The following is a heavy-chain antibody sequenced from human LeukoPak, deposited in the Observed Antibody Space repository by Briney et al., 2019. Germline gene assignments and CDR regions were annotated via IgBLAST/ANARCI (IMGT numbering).Heavy chain of an antibody. CDR2: ISYDGGDK. CDR3: ARYDGFPDY. CDR1: GFTFRNG. V-gene: IGHV3-30*03. D-gene: IGHD5-24*01. Sequence: PGGSLRLSCAASGFTFRNGMHWVRQAPGKGLEWLAVISYDGGDKNYADFVKGRFTISRDNSKNTLDLEMNSLRVEDTAVYYCARYDGFPDYWGQGTLVTVSS. J-gene: IGHJ4*02.